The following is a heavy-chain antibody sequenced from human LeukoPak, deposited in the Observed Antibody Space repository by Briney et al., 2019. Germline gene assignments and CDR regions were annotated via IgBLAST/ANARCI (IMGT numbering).Heavy chain of an antibody. V-gene: IGHV1-2*02. D-gene: IGHD2-2*01. CDR2: INPNSGGT. CDR1: GYTFTGYY. CDR3: ARVIVVVPAAIYGMDV. Sequence: ASVKVSCKASGYTFTGYYMHWVRQAPGQGLEWMGWINPNSGGTNYAQKFQGRVTMTRDTSISTAYMELSRLRSDDTAVYYCARVIVVVPAAIYGMDVWGQGTTVTVSS. J-gene: IGHJ6*02.